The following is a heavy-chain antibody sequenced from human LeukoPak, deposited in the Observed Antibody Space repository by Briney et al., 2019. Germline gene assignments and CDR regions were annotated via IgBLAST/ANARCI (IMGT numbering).Heavy chain of an antibody. V-gene: IGHV4-34*01. CDR3: ARVVTMVRGVIYHHFDY. Sequence: SETLSLTCAVYGGSFSGSYWNWIRQPPGKGLEWIGSIYYSGTTYYNPSLKSRVTISVDTSNNQFSLKLSSVTAADTAVYYCARVVTMVRGVIYHHFDYWGQGTLVTVSS. D-gene: IGHD3-10*01. J-gene: IGHJ4*02. CDR1: GGSFSGSY. CDR2: IYYSGTT.